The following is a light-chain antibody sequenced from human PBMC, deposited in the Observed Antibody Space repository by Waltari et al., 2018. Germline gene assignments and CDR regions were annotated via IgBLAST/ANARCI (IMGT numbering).Light chain of an antibody. Sequence: DIVMTQSPDSLAVSLGERATINCKSSQSVLYSSNNKNYLAWYQQKPGQPPKLLIYWASTRESGVPGRFSGSGSGTDFTLTISSLQAEDVAIYYCQQYYETPYTFGQGTKLEIK. CDR2: WAS. J-gene: IGKJ2*01. CDR1: QSVLYSSNNKNY. V-gene: IGKV4-1*01. CDR3: QQYYETPYT.